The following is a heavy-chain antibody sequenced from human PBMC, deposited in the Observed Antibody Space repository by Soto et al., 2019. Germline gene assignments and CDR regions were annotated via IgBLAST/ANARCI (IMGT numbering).Heavy chain of an antibody. J-gene: IGHJ4*02. D-gene: IGHD3-3*01. V-gene: IGHV5-51*01. Sequence: PGESLKISCKGSGYSFTTYWIGWVRQMPGKGLEWMGIIYPGDSDIRYSPSFQGQVTISADKSSSTAHLQWSSLKASDTAIYYCARSLNYDFWSGYRFDSWGQGTLVTVSS. CDR2: IYPGDSDI. CDR3: ARSLNYDFWSGYRFDS. CDR1: GYSFTTYW.